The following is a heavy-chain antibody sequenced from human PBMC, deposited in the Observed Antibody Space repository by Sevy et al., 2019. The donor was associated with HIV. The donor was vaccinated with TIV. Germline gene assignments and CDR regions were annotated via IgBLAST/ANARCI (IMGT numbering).Heavy chain of an antibody. V-gene: IGHV4-4*07. J-gene: IGHJ6*02. D-gene: IGHD3-10*01. CDR2: IFGSGIT. Sequence: SETLSLTCSVSGDAISDYHWTWLRQPAGKGLEWIGHIFGSGITRFNPSLKTRVTMSADRSKNQFPVMLTSATTADTAVYYCARGGDMIRGVIGSEYAFFHMDVWGPGTTVTVSS. CDR1: GDAISDYH. CDR3: ARGGDMIRGVIGSEYAFFHMDV.